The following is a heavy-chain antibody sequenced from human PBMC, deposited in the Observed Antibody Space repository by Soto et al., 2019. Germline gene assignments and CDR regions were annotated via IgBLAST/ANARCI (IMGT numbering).Heavy chain of an antibody. CDR2: IWYDGSNK. D-gene: IGHD6-6*01. V-gene: IGHV3-33*01. CDR1: GFTFSSYG. CDR3: ARARWDSSSSSVFELDY. Sequence: PGGSLRLSCAASGFTFSSYGMHWVRQAPGKGLEWVAVIWYDGSNKYYADSVKGRFTISRDNSKNTLYLQMNSLRAEDTAVYYCARARWDSSSSSVFELDYWGQGTLVTVSS. J-gene: IGHJ4*02.